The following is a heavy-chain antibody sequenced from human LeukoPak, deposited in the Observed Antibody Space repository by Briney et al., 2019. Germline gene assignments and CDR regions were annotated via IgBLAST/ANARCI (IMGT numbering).Heavy chain of an antibody. Sequence: GGSLRLSCTASGFTFGDYAMSWVRQAPGKGLEWVGFIRSKAYGGTTEYAASVKGRFTISRDDSKSIAYLQMNSLKTEDTAVYYCAKDHYYHYYMDVWGTGTTVTVSS. CDR3: AKDHYYHYYMDV. V-gene: IGHV3-49*04. J-gene: IGHJ6*03. CDR2: IRSKAYGGTT. CDR1: GFTFGDYA.